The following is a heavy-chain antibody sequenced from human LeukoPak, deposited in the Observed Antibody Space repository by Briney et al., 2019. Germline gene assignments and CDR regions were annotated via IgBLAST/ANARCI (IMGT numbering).Heavy chain of an antibody. Sequence: GGSLRLSCAASGFTFSSFAMSWVRQVPGKGLEWVSGISGSGGSTDYADSVKGRVTISRDNSKNTLYLQMNSLRAEDTAVYYCAKLLHGDDILTGSDYWGQGTLVTVSS. V-gene: IGHV3-23*01. CDR1: GFTFSSFA. CDR3: AKLLHGDDILTGSDY. CDR2: ISGSGGST. D-gene: IGHD3-9*01. J-gene: IGHJ4*02.